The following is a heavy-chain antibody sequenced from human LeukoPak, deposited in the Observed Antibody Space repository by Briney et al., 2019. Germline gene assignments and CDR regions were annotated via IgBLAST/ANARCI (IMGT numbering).Heavy chain of an antibody. CDR2: IRYDGSNK. D-gene: IGHD6-19*01. V-gene: IGHV3-30*02. CDR3: AKQEEQWLDLYYFDY. J-gene: IGHJ4*02. Sequence: AGGSLRLSCAASGFTFSSYGMHWVRQAPGKGLEWVAFIRYDGSNKYYADSVKGRFTISRDNSKNTLYLQMNSLRAEDTAVYYCAKQEEQWLDLYYFDYWGQGTLVTVSS. CDR1: GFTFSSYG.